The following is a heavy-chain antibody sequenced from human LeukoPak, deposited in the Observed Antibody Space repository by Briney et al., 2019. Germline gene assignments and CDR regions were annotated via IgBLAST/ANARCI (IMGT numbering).Heavy chain of an antibody. V-gene: IGHV3-23*01. CDR2: ISASTGIT. Sequence: GGSLRLSYAPAGFTFSSYAMSSVRQAPGKGLEWVSTISASTGITYYAHSGKGRFTFSRDNSKNTLYLQMNSLRAEDTAVYYCAKSGNSGAFDYWGQGTLVTVSS. CDR1: GFTFSSYA. CDR3: AKSGNSGAFDY. J-gene: IGHJ4*02. D-gene: IGHD5-18*01.